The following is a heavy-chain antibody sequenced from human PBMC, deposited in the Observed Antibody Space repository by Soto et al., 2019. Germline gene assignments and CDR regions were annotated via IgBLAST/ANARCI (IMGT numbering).Heavy chain of an antibody. CDR2: IIPVFGTA. Sequence: QVQLVQSGAEVKKPGSSVKVSCKASGGTFSSYGISWVRQAPGQGLEWMGGIIPVFGTANYAQKFKGRVTITADESTSTAYMELSSLRSEDTAVYYCARAVAVAGTVHLSRFDPWGQGTLVTVSS. D-gene: IGHD6-19*01. V-gene: IGHV1-69*01. J-gene: IGHJ5*02. CDR3: ARAVAVAGTVHLSRFDP. CDR1: GGTFSSYG.